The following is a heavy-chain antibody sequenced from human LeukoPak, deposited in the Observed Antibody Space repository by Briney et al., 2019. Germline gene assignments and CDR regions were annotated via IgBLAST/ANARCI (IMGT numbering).Heavy chain of an antibody. V-gene: IGHV3-7*01. J-gene: IGHJ3*02. CDR2: IKQDGSQI. CDR3: ARDADIVVVTADTWYDAFDI. D-gene: IGHD2-2*01. CDR1: GFTFRNYW. Sequence: GGSLRLSCAASGFTFRNYWMTWVRQAPGKGLEWVANIKQDGSQIYYVDSVKGRFTISRDNAKNSLYLQMNSLRAEDTAVYYCARDADIVVVTADTWYDAFDIWGQGTMVTVSS.